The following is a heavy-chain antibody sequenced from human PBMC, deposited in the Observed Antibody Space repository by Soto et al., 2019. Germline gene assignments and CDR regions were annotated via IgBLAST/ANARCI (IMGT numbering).Heavy chain of an antibody. V-gene: IGHV1-69*01. CDR2: IIPILGSA. CDR1: GGTLNNYA. CDR3: ASRERVGAFDI. J-gene: IGHJ3*02. D-gene: IGHD1-26*01. Sequence: QVQLVQSGAEVKKPGSSVKVSCKASGGTLNNYAIGGVRQAPGQGLEWMGGIIPILGSANYAQKFQDRVTITADESTSTTYMELSSLRSEDAAVYYCASRERVGAFDIWGQGTMVTVSS.